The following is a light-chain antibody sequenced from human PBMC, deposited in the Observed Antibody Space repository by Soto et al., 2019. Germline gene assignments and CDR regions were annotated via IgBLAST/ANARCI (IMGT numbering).Light chain of an antibody. Sequence: DIQMTQSPSTLSASVGDRITISCRASHTISTWLAWYQQKPGKAPKLLIYDASRLKSGVPSRFSGSGSGTDFTLTIRSLQPDDIATYFYQQYDSYSYVFGQGTKLEIK. V-gene: IGKV1-5*01. CDR2: DAS. CDR1: HTISTW. J-gene: IGKJ2*01. CDR3: QQYDSYSYV.